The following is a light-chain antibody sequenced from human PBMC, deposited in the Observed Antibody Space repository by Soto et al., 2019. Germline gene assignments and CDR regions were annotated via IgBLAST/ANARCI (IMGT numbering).Light chain of an antibody. J-gene: IGKJ1*01. Sequence: EIVLTQSPGPLSLSPGESATLSCRPSQTVSSARLAWFQQKPGQAPRLLIYGASSRAPGIPDRFSGSGSETDFTLTITRLESEDFAVYSCHQYGSSPWTFGQGTKVDIK. V-gene: IGKV3-20*01. CDR3: HQYGSSPWT. CDR2: GAS. CDR1: QTVSSAR.